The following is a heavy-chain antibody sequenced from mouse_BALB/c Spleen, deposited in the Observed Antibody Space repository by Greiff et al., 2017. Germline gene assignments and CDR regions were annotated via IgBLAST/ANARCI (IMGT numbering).Heavy chain of an antibody. CDR1: GYTFTSYW. D-gene: IGHD1-1*01. V-gene: IGHV1-7*01. J-gene: IGHJ2*01. CDR2: INPSTGYT. Sequence: VQLQQSGAELAKPGASVKMSCKASGYTFTSYWMHWVKQRPGQGLEWIGYINPSTGYTEYNQKFKDKATLTADKSSSTAYMQLSSLTSEDSAVYYCARSGTTTVYYFDYWGQGTTLTVSS. CDR3: ARSGTTTVYYFDY.